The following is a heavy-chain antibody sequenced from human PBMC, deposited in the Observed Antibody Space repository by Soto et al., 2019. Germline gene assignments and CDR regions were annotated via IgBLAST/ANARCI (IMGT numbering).Heavy chain of an antibody. CDR3: ARGYDYGDCRGTFGY. J-gene: IGHJ4*02. CDR2: IYHSGST. V-gene: IGHV4-30-2*01. D-gene: IGHD4-17*01. Sequence: QLQLQESGSGLVKPSQTLSLTCAVSGGSISSGGYSWSWIRQPPGKGLEWIGYIYHSGSTYYNPSLKSRVTISVNRSKNQFSLKLSSVTAADTAVYYCARGYDYGDCRGTFGYWGQGTLVTVSS. CDR1: GGSISSGGYS.